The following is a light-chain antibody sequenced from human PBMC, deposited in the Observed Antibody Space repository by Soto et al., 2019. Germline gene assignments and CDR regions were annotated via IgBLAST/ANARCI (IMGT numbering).Light chain of an antibody. Sequence: QTVVTQEPSFSVSPGGTVTLTCGLTSGSVSTDYYPSWYQQTPGQAPRTLMYSAYIRSSGVPDRFSGSILGNKAALTITGAQADDESDYYCMLYVGNGIWVFGGGTKVTVL. J-gene: IGLJ3*02. CDR2: SAY. CDR3: MLYVGNGIWV. CDR1: SGSVSTDYY. V-gene: IGLV8-61*01.